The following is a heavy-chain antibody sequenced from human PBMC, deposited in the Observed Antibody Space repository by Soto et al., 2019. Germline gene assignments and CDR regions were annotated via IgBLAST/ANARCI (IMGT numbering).Heavy chain of an antibody. CDR1: GFTFSSYG. Sequence: GGSLRLSCAASGFTFSSYGMHWVRQAPGKGLEWVAVIWYDGSNKYYADSVKGRFTISRDNSKNTLYLQMNSLRAEDTAVYYCARERCSSTSCDYYYGMDVWGQGTTVTVSS. CDR3: ARERCSSTSCDYYYGMDV. V-gene: IGHV3-33*01. J-gene: IGHJ6*02. D-gene: IGHD2-2*01. CDR2: IWYDGSNK.